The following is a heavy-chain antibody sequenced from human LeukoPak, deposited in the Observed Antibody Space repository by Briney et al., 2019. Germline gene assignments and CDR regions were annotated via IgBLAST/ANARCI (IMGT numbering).Heavy chain of an antibody. CDR2: IYPGDSDT. D-gene: IGHD3-22*01. CDR1: GYTFANYW. V-gene: IGHV5-51*01. Sequence: GESLKISCKGSGYTFANYWIAWVRQMPGKGLECMGIIYPGDSDTRYSPSFQGQVTISADKSISTAYLQWSSLKASDTAMYYCARSYDSSGYYVYWGQGTLVTVSS. J-gene: IGHJ4*02. CDR3: ARSYDSSGYYVY.